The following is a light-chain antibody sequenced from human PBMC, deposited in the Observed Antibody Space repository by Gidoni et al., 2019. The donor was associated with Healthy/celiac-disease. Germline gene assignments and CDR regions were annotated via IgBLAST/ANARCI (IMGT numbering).Light chain of an antibody. CDR1: SLRSYY. J-gene: IGLJ2*01. CDR2: GKN. V-gene: IGLV3-19*01. CDR3: NSRDSSGNHLGV. Sequence: SSELTQDPAVSVALGQTVRITCQGDSLRSYYASWYQQNPGQAPVLVIYGKNNRPSGIPDRFSGSISGNTASLTITGAQAEDEADYYCNSRDSSGNHLGVFGGGTKLTVL.